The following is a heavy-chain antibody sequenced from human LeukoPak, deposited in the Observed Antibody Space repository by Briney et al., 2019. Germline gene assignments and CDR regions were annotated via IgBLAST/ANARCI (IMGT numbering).Heavy chain of an antibody. V-gene: IGHV1-69*13. D-gene: IGHD3-22*01. Sequence: ASVKVSCKASGGTFSSYAISWVRQAPGQGLEWMGGIIPIFGTANYAQKFQGRVTITADESTSTAYMELSSLRSEDTAVYYCARDSSGYHHFGYWGQGTLVTVSS. J-gene: IGHJ4*02. CDR1: GGTFSSYA. CDR2: IIPIFGTA. CDR3: ARDSSGYHHFGY.